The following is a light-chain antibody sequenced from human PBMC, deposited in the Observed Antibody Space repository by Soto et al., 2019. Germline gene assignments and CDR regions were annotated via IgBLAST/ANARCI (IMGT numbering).Light chain of an antibody. CDR1: QTIRTY. Sequence: EIQMTQFPSSLSASVGDRVTITCRASQTIRTYLNWFQQKPGKGPELLIYAASSLQSGVPSRFTGSVSGAEFTLTMSSLQPEDTATYYCQQSYNVPQTYGQGTKVEIK. V-gene: IGKV1-39*01. J-gene: IGKJ1*01. CDR3: QQSYNVPQT. CDR2: AAS.